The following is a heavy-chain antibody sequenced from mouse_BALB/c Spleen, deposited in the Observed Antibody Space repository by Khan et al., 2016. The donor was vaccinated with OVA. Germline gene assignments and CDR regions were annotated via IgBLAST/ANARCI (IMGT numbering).Heavy chain of an antibody. D-gene: IGHD2-10*01. CDR2: IWSDGST. Sequence: VQLQESGPGLAAPSQSLSITCTISGFSLTNYGVHWVRQPPGKGLEWLVVIWSDGSTNYNSVLKSRLTVTKDNSQSQVFLKMNSLQTDGTAIYFCARQPYYHYNIMDYWGQGTSVTVSS. CDR1: GFSLTNYG. CDR3: ARQPYYHYNIMDY. V-gene: IGHV2-6-1*01. J-gene: IGHJ4*01.